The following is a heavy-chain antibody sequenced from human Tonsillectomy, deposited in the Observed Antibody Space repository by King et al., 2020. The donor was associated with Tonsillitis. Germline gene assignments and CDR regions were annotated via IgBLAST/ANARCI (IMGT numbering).Heavy chain of an antibody. CDR1: GFTFSSYA. J-gene: IGHJ4*02. CDR2: ISGSGGST. D-gene: IGHD3-16*02. V-gene: IGHV3-23*04. CDR3: ASRRPVYDYVWGSYHEDY. Sequence: VQLVESGGGLVQPGGSLRLSCAASGFTFSSYAMSWVRQAPGKGLEWVSAISGSGGSTYYADSVKGRFTISRDNSKNTLYLQMNSLRAEDTAVYYCASRRPVYDYVWGSYHEDYWGQGTLVTVSS.